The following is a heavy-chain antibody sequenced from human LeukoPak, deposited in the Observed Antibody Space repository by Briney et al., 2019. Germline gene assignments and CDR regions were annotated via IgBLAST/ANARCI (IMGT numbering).Heavy chain of an antibody. CDR1: GFTFSSYG. CDR2: ISYDGSNK. J-gene: IGHJ4*02. V-gene: IGHV3-30*03. CDR3: ARAPHLDGEFDY. Sequence: GGSLRLSCAASGFTFSSYGMHWVRQAPGKGLEWVAVISYDGSNKYYADSVKGRFTISRDNSKNTLYLQMNSLRAEDTAVYYCARAPHLDGEFDYWGQGTLVTVSS.